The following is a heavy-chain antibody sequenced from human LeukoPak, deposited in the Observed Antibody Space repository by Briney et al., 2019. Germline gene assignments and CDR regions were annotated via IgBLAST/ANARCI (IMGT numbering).Heavy chain of an antibody. CDR2: INSDGSST. CDR1: GFTFSSYW. CDR3: ARVEDSSGYYGPYFDY. Sequence: GGSLRLSCAASGFTFSSYWMHWVRQAPGKGLVWVSRINSDGSSTSYADSVKGRFTISRDNAKNTLYLQMNSLRAEDTAVYYCARVEDSSGYYGPYFDYWGQGTLVTVSS. J-gene: IGHJ4*02. V-gene: IGHV3-74*01. D-gene: IGHD3-22*01.